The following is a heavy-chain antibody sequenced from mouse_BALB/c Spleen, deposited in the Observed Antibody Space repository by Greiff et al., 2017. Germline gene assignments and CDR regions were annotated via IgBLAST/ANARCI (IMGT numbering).Heavy chain of an antibody. CDR3: ARDLWDVGYYAMDY. Sequence: VQVVESGPGLVAPSQSLSITCTVSGFSLTSYGVHWVRQPPGKGLEWLGVIWAGGSTNYNSALMSRLSISKDNSKSQVFLKMNSLQTDDTAMYYCARDLWDVGYYAMDYWGQGTSVTVSS. CDR2: IWAGGST. CDR1: GFSLTSYG. J-gene: IGHJ4*01. D-gene: IGHD4-1*01. V-gene: IGHV2-9*02.